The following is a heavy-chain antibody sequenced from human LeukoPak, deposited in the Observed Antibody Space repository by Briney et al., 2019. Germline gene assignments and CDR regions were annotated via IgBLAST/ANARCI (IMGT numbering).Heavy chain of an antibody. V-gene: IGHV3-20*04. D-gene: IGHD6-13*01. CDR1: TLTIGDYG. CDR2: IDWSGDAT. CDR3: ARDLSASWYSLGY. Sequence: GGSLRLSCVASTLTIGDYGMSWVRQAPGRGLEWVSGIDWSGDATSYSDSVKGRFTISRDNAKNSLYLQMTSLRAEDTAVYYCARDLSASWYSLGYWGQGTLVTVSS. J-gene: IGHJ4*02.